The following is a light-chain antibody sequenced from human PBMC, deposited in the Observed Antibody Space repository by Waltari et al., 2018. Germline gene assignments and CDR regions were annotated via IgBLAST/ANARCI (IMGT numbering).Light chain of an antibody. V-gene: IGKV1-NL1*01. CDR2: EAS. Sequence: DIQMTQSPSSMSASVGDRVTITCRASQGITNDLAWYQQKPGETPKLLIFEASSLQSGIPSRFSGSGSGTDFTLTISSLQSEDFATYYCQHYYSSPHNFGQGT. CDR3: QHYYSSPHN. CDR1: QGITND. J-gene: IGKJ2*01.